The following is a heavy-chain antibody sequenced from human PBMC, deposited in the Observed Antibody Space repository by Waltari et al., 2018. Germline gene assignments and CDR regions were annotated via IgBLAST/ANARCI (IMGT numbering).Heavy chain of an antibody. CDR1: GFTFTTHR. Sequence: EVQLVESGGGLVNPGGSLRLSCAASGFTFTTHRMNWVRQAPGRGRDWVSSISPTSAYIYYADSVKGRFTISRDNAKNSLYLQMNALTADDTAVYYCARSDYYDSRSYYAYWGQGVLVTVSS. V-gene: IGHV3-21*01. CDR3: ARSDYYDSRSYYAY. J-gene: IGHJ4*02. CDR2: ISPTSAYI. D-gene: IGHD3-10*01.